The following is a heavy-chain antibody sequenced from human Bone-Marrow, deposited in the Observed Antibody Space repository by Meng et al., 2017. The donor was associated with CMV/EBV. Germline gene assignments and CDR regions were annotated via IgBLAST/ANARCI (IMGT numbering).Heavy chain of an antibody. V-gene: IGHV4-34*01. CDR1: GGSFSGSY. D-gene: IGHD3-3*01. CDR3: ARLGEYYDFWSGFTFDY. CDR2: INHGRNS. J-gene: IGHJ4*02. Sequence: GGSFSGSYPGRVPQPPGRGLAYIGEINHGRNSNYNPSLTSRVTMSVDTSKNQFSLKLSSVAAADTAVDYCARLGEYYDFWSGFTFDYWGQGTLVTVSS.